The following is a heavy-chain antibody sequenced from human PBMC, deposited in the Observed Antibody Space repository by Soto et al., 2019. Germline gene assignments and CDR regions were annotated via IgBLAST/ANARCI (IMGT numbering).Heavy chain of an antibody. CDR1: GFTFSSYA. J-gene: IGHJ2*01. CDR3: ARETWLLWYFDL. V-gene: IGHV3-23*01. D-gene: IGHD3-22*01. CDR2: ISASGTTT. Sequence: EVQLLESGGGLVQPGGSLRLSCAASGFTFSSYAMNWVRQAPGMGLEWVSGISASGTTTYYADSVKGRFTISRDNSKNTLYLQMNSLRAEDTAVYYCARETWLLWYFDLWGRGTLVAVSS.